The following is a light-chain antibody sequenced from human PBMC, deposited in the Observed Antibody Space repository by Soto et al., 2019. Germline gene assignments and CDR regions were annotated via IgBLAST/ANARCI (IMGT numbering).Light chain of an antibody. J-gene: IGKJ1*01. V-gene: IGKV1-39*01. CDR1: QDIRSY. CDR2: ATS. CDR3: QQGYSTQWT. Sequence: DIQMTQSPSSLSASVGDRVSITCRANQDIRSYLNWYQQKPGKAPELLIYATSNLQSGVTPRFSGSGSGTDFTLAISSLQPEDFATYYCQQGYSTQWTSGQGTKVEIK.